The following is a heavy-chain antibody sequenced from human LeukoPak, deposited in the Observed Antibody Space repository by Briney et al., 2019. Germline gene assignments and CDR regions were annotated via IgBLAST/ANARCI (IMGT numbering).Heavy chain of an antibody. J-gene: IGHJ4*02. CDR1: GGSISSGSYY. Sequence: SQTLSLTCTVSGGSISSGSYYWSWIRQPAGKGLEWIGRIYTSGSTNYNPSLKRRVTISVDTSQKQFSLRLTSVTAADTAVYYCARQTGSGLFILPGGQGTLVTVSS. CDR2: IYTSGST. V-gene: IGHV4-61*02. CDR3: ARQTGSGLFILP. D-gene: IGHD3/OR15-3a*01.